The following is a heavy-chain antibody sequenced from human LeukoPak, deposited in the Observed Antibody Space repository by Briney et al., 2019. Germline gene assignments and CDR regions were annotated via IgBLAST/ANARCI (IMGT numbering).Heavy chain of an antibody. CDR2: ISYDGSNK. Sequence: GGSLRLSCAASGFTFSSYGMHWVRQAPGKGLEWVAVISYDGSNKYYADSVKGRFTISRDNSKNTLYLQMNSLRVEDMALYYCSKRGAAREFDYWGQGTLVTVSS. CDR3: SKRGAAREFDY. D-gene: IGHD6-6*01. CDR1: GFTFSSYG. V-gene: IGHV3-30*18. J-gene: IGHJ4*02.